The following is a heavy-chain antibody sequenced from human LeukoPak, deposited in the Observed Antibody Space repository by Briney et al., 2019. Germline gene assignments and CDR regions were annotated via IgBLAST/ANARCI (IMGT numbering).Heavy chain of an antibody. Sequence: SQTLSLTCIVCGGAISSGGYYWTWIRQHPGKGLEWIGYISYSGSTYYNPSLKSRLTISVDTSKNQFSLTLTSVTAADTAVYYCATDHGATIGYFFDYWGQGTLVTVSS. V-gene: IGHV4-31*03. CDR3: ATDHGATIGYFFDY. D-gene: IGHD5-24*01. CDR1: GGAISSGGYY. J-gene: IGHJ4*02. CDR2: ISYSGST.